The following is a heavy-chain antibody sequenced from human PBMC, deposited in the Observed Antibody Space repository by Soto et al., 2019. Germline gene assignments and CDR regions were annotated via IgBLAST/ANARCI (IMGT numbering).Heavy chain of an antibody. V-gene: IGHV4-31*03. D-gene: IGHD3-16*01. CDR3: ARGFGGVSLDYFDF. Sequence: SETLSLTCSVSNGSINSAGHFWSWLRRHPGKGLEWLGYIYYTGSTYYNPALQRRAVFSIDTSKTRFSLKLTSVTAADTAVYYCARGFGGVSLDYFDFWGQGTQVTVSS. CDR2: IYYTGST. J-gene: IGHJ4*02. CDR1: NGSINSAGHF.